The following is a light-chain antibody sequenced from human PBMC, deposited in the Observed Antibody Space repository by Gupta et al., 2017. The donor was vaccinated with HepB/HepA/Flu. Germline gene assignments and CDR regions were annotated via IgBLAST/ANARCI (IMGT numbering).Light chain of an antibody. V-gene: IGKV4-1*01. CDR1: QSVLYSSNNKNY. J-gene: IGKJ2*02. CDR2: WAS. CDR3: LQDHITPRT. Sequence: DIVMTHYPDYLAVCLRERATITCKSSQSVLYSSNNKNYLDWYQQKRGQPPKLLIYWASTRESGVPDRFSGSGSGTDFTLTISSLQAEDVAVYYCLQDHITPRTFGQGTKLEIK.